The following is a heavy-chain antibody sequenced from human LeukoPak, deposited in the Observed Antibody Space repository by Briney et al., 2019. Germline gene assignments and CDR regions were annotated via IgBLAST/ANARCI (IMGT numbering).Heavy chain of an antibody. CDR3: ARAVTIFGVVKSDAFGI. Sequence: GGSLRLSCAASGFTVSSNYMSWVRQAPGKGLEWVSVIYSGGSTYYADSVKGRFTISRDNAKNSLYLQMNSLRAEDTAVYYCARAVTIFGVVKSDAFGIWGQGTMVTVSS. CDR1: GFTVSSNY. CDR2: IYSGGST. J-gene: IGHJ3*02. V-gene: IGHV3-53*05. D-gene: IGHD3-3*01.